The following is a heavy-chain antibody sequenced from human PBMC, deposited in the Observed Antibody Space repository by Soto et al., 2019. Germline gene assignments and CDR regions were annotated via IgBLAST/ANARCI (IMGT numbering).Heavy chain of an antibody. CDR3: ARVDPRGVAVVRDY. CDR2: IIPIFGPA. Sequence: SVKVSCKSSGGTFSSHSINCVLQSPGQGLEWMGGIIPIFGPANFAKKFQGRVTITADESTTTAYMELRSLRSDDTAVYFCARVDPRGVAVVRDYWGQGTLVTVSS. CDR1: GGTFSSHS. V-gene: IGHV1-69*13. D-gene: IGHD3-10*01. J-gene: IGHJ4*02.